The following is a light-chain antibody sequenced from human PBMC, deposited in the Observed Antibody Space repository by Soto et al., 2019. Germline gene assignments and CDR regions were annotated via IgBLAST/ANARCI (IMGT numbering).Light chain of an antibody. J-gene: IGKJ2*01. CDR2: DAS. V-gene: IGKV3-20*01. CDR1: QSVSSNS. Sequence: EIVLTQSPGTLSLSPGERASLSCRASQSVSSNSLAWYQQKPGQAPRLLIYDASSRATGIPDRCNGSGSGTDFTLTISRLEPEDFAVYYCQQYGNSPPTTFGQGTKLEIK. CDR3: QQYGNSPPTT.